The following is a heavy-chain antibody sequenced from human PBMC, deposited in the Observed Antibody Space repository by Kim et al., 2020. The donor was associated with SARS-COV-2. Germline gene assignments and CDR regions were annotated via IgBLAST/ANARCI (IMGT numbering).Heavy chain of an antibody. CDR1: GFTFSSYA. D-gene: IGHD3-10*01. CDR3: ARNLMITMVRGVVWYYGMDV. J-gene: IGHJ6*02. V-gene: IGHV3-30*04. CDR2: ISYDGSNK. Sequence: GGSLRLSCAASGFTFSSYAMHWVRQAPGKGLEWVAVISYDGSNKYYADSVKGRFTISRDNSKNTLYLQMNSLRAEDTAVYYCARNLMITMVRGVVWYYGMDVWGQGTPGTVSS.